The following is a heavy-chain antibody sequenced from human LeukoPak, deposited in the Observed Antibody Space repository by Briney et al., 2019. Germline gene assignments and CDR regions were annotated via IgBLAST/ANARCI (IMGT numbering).Heavy chain of an antibody. V-gene: IGHV1-46*01. CDR1: GYTFTNYY. Sequence: ASVKVSCKASGYTFTNYYMHWVRQAPGQGLEWMGLINPGGGNTNYAQNFQGRITMTRDTSTSTVYMELSSLRSEDTAIYYCARIRDGYNDAYDIWGQGTVVTVPS. J-gene: IGHJ3*02. CDR2: INPGGGNT. CDR3: ARIRDGYNDAYDI. D-gene: IGHD5-24*01.